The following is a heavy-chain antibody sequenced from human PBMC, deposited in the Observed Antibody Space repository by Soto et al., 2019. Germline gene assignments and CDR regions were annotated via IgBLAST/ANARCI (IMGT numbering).Heavy chain of an antibody. CDR2: ISYDGSNK. Sequence: LRLSCAASGFTFSSYAMHWVRQAPGKGLEWVAVISYDGSNKYYADSVKGRFTISRDNSKNTLYLQMNSLRAEDTAVYYCARDGSDYGDKYIDYWGQGTLVTVSS. CDR1: GFTFSSYA. CDR3: ARDGSDYGDKYIDY. J-gene: IGHJ4*02. D-gene: IGHD4-17*01. V-gene: IGHV3-30-3*01.